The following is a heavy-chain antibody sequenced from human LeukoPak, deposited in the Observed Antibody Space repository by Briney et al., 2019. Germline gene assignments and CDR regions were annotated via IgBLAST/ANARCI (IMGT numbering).Heavy chain of an antibody. Sequence: GGSLRLSCTASGFPFIEYSMNWVRQVPGKGLEWIAYIGIDSGNTKYADSVRGRFTISADKTKNSLYLHMNSLRVDDTAVYYCARDHNYAFDNWGQGTLVSVAS. J-gene: IGHJ4*02. CDR2: IGIDSGNT. D-gene: IGHD1-1*01. V-gene: IGHV3-48*01. CDR1: GFPFIEYS. CDR3: ARDHNYAFDN.